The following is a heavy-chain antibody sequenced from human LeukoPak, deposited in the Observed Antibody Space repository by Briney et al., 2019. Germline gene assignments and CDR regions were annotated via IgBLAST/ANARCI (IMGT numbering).Heavy chain of an antibody. Sequence: GGSLRLSCSASGFTFRNAWMTWVRQAPRMRLDWVGQIKSKIDGGTTDYAAPVKGRFTISREDSQNTLYLQMNSMKTDDAAVYYCTTTVGYWGQGTLVTVSS. CDR2: IKSKIDGGTT. D-gene: IGHD1-26*01. J-gene: IGHJ4*02. CDR1: GFTFRNAW. CDR3: TTTVGY. V-gene: IGHV3-15*01.